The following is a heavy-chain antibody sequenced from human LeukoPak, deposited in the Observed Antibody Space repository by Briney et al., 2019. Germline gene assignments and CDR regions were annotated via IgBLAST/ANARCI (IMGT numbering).Heavy chain of an antibody. CDR3: ASPDVETNYYYYMDV. D-gene: IGHD3-3*01. V-gene: IGHV1-69*13. Sequence: SVKVSCKASGGTFSSYAISWVRQAPGQGLEWMGGIIPIFGTANYAQKLQGRVTITADESTSTAYIELNSLRSEDTAVYYCASPDVETNYYYYMDVWGKGTTVTVSS. CDR2: IIPIFGTA. J-gene: IGHJ6*03. CDR1: GGTFSSYA.